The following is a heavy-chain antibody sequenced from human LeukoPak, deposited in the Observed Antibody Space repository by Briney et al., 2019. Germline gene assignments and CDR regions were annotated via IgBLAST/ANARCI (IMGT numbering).Heavy chain of an antibody. CDR2: ISAYNGNT. V-gene: IGHV1-18*01. J-gene: IGHJ3*02. D-gene: IGHD3-22*01. CDR1: GYTFTSYG. Sequence: ASVKVSCKASGYTFTSYGISWVRQAPGQGLEWMGWISAYNGNTNYAQKLQGRVTMTTDTSTSTAYMELRSLRSDDTAVYYCARAQGYYDSSGYYFTYAFDIWGQGTMVTVSS. CDR3: ARAQGYYDSSGYYFTYAFDI.